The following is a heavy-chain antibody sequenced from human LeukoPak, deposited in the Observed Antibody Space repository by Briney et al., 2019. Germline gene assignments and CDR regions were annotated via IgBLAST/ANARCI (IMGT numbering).Heavy chain of an antibody. V-gene: IGHV1-69*13. J-gene: IGHJ4*02. CDR3: ARAYMTATRHFDS. Sequence: ASVKVSCKASGGTFSSYAISWVRQAPGQGLEWMGGIIPIFGTPHYAQKFQDRVTITADASTSTAYMELSSLRSEDTAVYYCARAYMTATRHFDSWGQGTLVTVSS. D-gene: IGHD2-21*02. CDR2: IIPIFGTP. CDR1: GGTFSSYA.